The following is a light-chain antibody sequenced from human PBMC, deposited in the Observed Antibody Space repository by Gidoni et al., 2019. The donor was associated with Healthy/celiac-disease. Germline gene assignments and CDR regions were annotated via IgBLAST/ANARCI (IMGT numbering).Light chain of an antibody. CDR2: WAS. Sequence: DIGRTQSPDSLDVALGARATINCKSSQSVLYSSTNKNYLAWYQQKPGQPPKLLIYWASTRESGVPDRFSGSGSGTDFTLTISSLQAEDVAVYYCQQYYSTPRAFGQGTKVEIK. J-gene: IGKJ1*01. V-gene: IGKV4-1*01. CDR3: QQYYSTPRA. CDR1: QSVLYSSTNKNY.